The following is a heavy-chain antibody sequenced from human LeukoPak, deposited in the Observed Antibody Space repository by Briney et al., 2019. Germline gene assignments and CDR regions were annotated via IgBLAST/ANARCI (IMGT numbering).Heavy chain of an antibody. CDR2: ISAYNGNT. Sequence: AAVKVSCKASGYTFTTYVIAWVRQAPGQGLEWMGWISAYNGNTNYAQKFQGRVSMTTDTSTTTAYMELRSLRSDDTAVYYCTREGYSSSELHFWGQGTLVTVSS. CDR3: TREGYSSSELHF. CDR1: GYTFTTYV. V-gene: IGHV1-18*01. D-gene: IGHD6-13*01. J-gene: IGHJ4*02.